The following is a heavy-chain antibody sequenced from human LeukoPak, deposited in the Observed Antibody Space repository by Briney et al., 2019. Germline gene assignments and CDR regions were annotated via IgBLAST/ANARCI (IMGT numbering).Heavy chain of an antibody. J-gene: IGHJ1*01. CDR3: ARAGNCSGGSCYSGYFQH. CDR1: GYTFTGYY. Sequence: GASVKVSCKASGYTFTGYYMHWVRQAPGQGLEWKGWINPNSGGTNYAQKFQGWVTMTRDTSISTAYMELSRLRSDDTAVYYCARAGNCSGGSCYSGYFQHWGQGTLVTVSS. V-gene: IGHV1-2*04. CDR2: INPNSGGT. D-gene: IGHD2-15*01.